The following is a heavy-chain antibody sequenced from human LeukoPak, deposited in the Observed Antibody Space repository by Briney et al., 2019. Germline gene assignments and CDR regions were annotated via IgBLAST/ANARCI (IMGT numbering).Heavy chain of an antibody. V-gene: IGHV3-20*01. D-gene: IGHD6-13*01. J-gene: IGHJ4*02. CDR2: INWNGGST. CDR1: GFTFDDYG. CDR3: ARNTAAGLFDY. Sequence: PGGSLRLSCTASGFTFDDYGMSWVRQAPGKGLEWVSGINWNGGSTGYADSVKGRFTISRDNAKNSLYLQMNSLRAEDTALYHCARNTAAGLFDYWGQGTLVTVSS.